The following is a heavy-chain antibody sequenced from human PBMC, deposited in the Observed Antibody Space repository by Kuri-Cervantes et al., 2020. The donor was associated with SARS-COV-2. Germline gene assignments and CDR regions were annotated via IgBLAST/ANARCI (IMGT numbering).Heavy chain of an antibody. V-gene: IGHV1-18*01. CDR3: ARELTLRRAIFGVVNSNYYYYYMDV. Sequence: ASVKVSCKASGYTFTSYGISWVRQAPGQGLEWMGWISAYNGNTNYAQKLQGRVTMTTDTSTSTAYMELSSLRSEDTAVYYCARELTLRRAIFGVVNSNYYYYYMDVWGKGTTVTVSS. CDR1: GYTFTSYG. CDR2: ISAYNGNT. J-gene: IGHJ6*03. D-gene: IGHD3-3*01.